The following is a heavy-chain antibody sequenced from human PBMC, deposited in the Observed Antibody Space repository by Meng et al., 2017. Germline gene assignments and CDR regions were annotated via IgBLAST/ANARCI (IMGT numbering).Heavy chain of an antibody. D-gene: IGHD5-24*01. V-gene: IGHV3-43*01. J-gene: IGHJ4*02. CDR2: ISWDGGST. CDR3: VRNSGDGYSYDS. CDR1: GFTFDDYT. Sequence: LSLTCAASGFTFDDYTMHWVRQAPGKGLEWVSLISWDGGSTYYADSVKGRFTISRDNSKNSLYLQMNSLRTEDTAVYYCVRNSGDGYSYDSWGQGILVTVSS.